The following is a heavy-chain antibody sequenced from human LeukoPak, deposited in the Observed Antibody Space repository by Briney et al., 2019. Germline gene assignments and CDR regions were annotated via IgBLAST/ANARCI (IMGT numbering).Heavy chain of an antibody. CDR3: ARDNKRNWFDP. CDR1: GYAFTSYG. J-gene: IGHJ5*02. Sequence: ASVKVSCKASGYAFTSYGISWVRQAPGQGLKWMGWISAYNGNTNYAQKLQGRVTMTTDTSTSTAYMELRSLRSDDTAVYYCARDNKRNWFDPWGQGTLVTVSS. CDR2: ISAYNGNT. V-gene: IGHV1-18*01. D-gene: IGHD2/OR15-2a*01.